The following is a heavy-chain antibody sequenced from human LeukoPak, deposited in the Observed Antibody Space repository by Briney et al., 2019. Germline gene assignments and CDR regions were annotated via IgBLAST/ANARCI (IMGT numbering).Heavy chain of an antibody. Sequence: ASVKVSCKVSGYTLTELSMHWVRQAPGKGLEWMGGFDPEDGETIYAQKFQGRVTMTEDTSTDTAYMGLSSLRSEDTAVYYCATILHSGLWFRELQLDYWGQGTLVTVSS. CDR3: ATILHSGLWFRELQLDY. D-gene: IGHD3-10*01. CDR1: GYTLTELS. V-gene: IGHV1-24*01. J-gene: IGHJ4*02. CDR2: FDPEDGET.